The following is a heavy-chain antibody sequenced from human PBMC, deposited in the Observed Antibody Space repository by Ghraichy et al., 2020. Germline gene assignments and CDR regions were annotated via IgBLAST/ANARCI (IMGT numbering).Heavy chain of an antibody. V-gene: IGHV4-34*01. Sequence: SETLSLTFAVYGGSFSGYYWTWIRQPPGKGLEWIGEINHSGRANYNPSLKSRVTISLDMSKNQFSLKLSSVTAADTAVYYCVRGGKGVVITYYYYYMDVWGKGTTVTVSS. CDR2: INHSGRA. D-gene: IGHD3-3*01. CDR1: GGSFSGYY. J-gene: IGHJ6*03. CDR3: VRGGKGVVITYYYYYMDV.